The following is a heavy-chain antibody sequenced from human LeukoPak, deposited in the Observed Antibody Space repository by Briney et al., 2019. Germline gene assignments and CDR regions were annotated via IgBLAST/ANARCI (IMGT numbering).Heavy chain of an antibody. CDR3: AKVECSGGSCYGEYGFDY. CDR2: ISGSGGST. Sequence: GGSLRLSCAASGFTFSSYAMSWVRQAPGKGLEWVSAISGSGGSTYYADSVKGRFTISRDNSKNTLYLQMNSLRAEDTAVYYCAKVECSGGSCYGEYGFDYWAQGTLVTVSS. CDR1: GFTFSSYA. V-gene: IGHV3-23*01. J-gene: IGHJ4*02. D-gene: IGHD2-15*01.